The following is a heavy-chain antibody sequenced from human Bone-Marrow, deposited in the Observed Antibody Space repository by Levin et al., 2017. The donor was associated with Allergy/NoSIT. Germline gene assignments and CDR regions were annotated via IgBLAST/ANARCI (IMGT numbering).Heavy chain of an antibody. V-gene: IGHV3-7*04. J-gene: IGHJ4*02. CDR1: GFSFDDYW. CDR3: ARGGSGIYYGGRLYY. Sequence: PGGSLRLSCAASGFSFDDYWMTWVRQAPGKGLEWVANIKADGSAKHYADSVKGRFTISRDNAKNSLYLQIDSLRAEDTALYYCARGGSGIYYGGRLYYWGQGSLVTVSS. CDR2: IKADGSAK. D-gene: IGHD3-10*01.